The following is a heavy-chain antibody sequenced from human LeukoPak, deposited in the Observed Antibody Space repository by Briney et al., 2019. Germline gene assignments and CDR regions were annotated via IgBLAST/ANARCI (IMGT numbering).Heavy chain of an antibody. CDR2: IYSGGRT. V-gene: IGHV3-53*01. Sequence: PGGSLRLSCAASGFTVSSNYMSWVRQAPGKGLEWVSVIYSGGRTYYADSVKGRFTISRDNSKNTLYLQMNSLGAEDTAVYYCARLGNSGYYFDYWGQGTLVTVSS. D-gene: IGHD4-23*01. CDR1: GFTVSSNY. J-gene: IGHJ4*02. CDR3: ARLGNSGYYFDY.